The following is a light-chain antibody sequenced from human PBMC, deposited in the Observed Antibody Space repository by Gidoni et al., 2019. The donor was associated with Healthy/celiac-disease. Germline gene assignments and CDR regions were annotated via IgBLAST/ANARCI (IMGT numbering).Light chain of an antibody. V-gene: IGKV1-6*01. J-gene: IGKJ1*01. Sequence: ALQMTQSPSSLSASVGDRVTITCRARQGIRNDLGWYQQKPGKAPKLLIYAASSLQSGVPSRFSGSGSGTDFTLTISSLQPEDFATYYCLQDYNYPWTFXXXTKVEIK. CDR1: QGIRND. CDR2: AAS. CDR3: LQDYNYPWT.